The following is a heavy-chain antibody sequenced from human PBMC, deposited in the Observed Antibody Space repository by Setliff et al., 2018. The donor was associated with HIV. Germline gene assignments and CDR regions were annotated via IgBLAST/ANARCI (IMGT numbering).Heavy chain of an antibody. CDR3: ARDPAFGAFDI. D-gene: IGHD3-10*01. V-gene: IGHV3-7*04. Sequence: GGSLRLSCAASGFTVSSSWMTWVRQAPGRGLEYVAGMNRDGREKLYADSVKGRFSISRDNAKNSLYLQMSSLRTEDTAVYFCARDPAFGAFDIWGQGTMVTVSS. CDR2: MNRDGREK. CDR1: GFTVSSSW. J-gene: IGHJ3*02.